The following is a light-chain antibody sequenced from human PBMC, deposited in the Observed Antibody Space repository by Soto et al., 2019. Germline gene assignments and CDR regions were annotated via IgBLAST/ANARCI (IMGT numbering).Light chain of an antibody. CDR2: EVS. CDR1: SSDVGAYNY. J-gene: IGLJ2*01. V-gene: IGLV2-14*01. CDR3: SSYTSSNTRVV. Sequence: QSALTQPASVSGSPGQSITISCTGTSSDVGAYNYVSWYQQHPGKAPKLMIYEVSDRPSGVSNRFSGSKSGNTASLTISGLQAEDEADYYCSSYTSSNTRVVFGGGTQLTVL.